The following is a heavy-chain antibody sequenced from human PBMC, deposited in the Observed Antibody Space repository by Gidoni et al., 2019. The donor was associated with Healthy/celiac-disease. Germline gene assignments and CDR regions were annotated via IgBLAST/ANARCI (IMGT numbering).Heavy chain of an antibody. CDR1: GFTFSSYA. Sequence: EVQLLESGGGLVQPGGSLRLSCAASGFTFSSYAMSWVRQAPGKGLGWVSAISGRGGSTYYADSVKGRLNISRDNSKNTLYLQMNSLRAEDTAVYYCAKDDGDPRGSEIYWGQGTLVTVSS. V-gene: IGHV3-23*01. CDR2: ISGRGGST. D-gene: IGHD1-26*01. J-gene: IGHJ4*02. CDR3: AKDDGDPRGSEIY.